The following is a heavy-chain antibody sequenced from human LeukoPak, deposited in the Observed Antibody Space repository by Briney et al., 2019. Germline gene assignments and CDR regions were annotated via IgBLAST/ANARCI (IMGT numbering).Heavy chain of an antibody. V-gene: IGHV4-30-4*01. CDR1: GGSISSGDYF. Sequence: KASETLSLTCTVSGGSISSGDYFWSWIRQPPGKGLEWIGYIYYSGSTYYNPSLKSRVTISVDTSKNQFSLKLSSVTAADTAIYYCARDQDYYGSGSYGPDHWGQGTQVTVSS. CDR3: ARDQDYYGSGSYGPDH. D-gene: IGHD3-10*01. CDR2: IYYSGST. J-gene: IGHJ4*02.